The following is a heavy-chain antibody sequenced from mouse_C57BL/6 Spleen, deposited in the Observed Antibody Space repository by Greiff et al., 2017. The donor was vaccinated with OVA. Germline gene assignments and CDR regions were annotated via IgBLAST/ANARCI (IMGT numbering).Heavy chain of an antibody. CDR1: GYTFTSYW. V-gene: IGHV1-53*01. CDR2: INPSNGGT. J-gene: IGHJ1*03. Sequence: QVQLQQPGTELVKPGASVKLSCKASGYTFTSYWMHWVKQRPGQGLEWIGNINPSNGGTIYNEKFKSKATLTVDKSSSTAYMQLSSLTSEDSAVYYCARDGYGSSHWYFDVWGTGTTVTVAS. CDR3: ARDGYGSSHWYFDV. D-gene: IGHD1-1*01.